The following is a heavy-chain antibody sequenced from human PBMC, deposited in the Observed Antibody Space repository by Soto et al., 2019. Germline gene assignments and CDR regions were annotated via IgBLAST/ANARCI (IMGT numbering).Heavy chain of an antibody. D-gene: IGHD3-10*01. J-gene: IGHJ5*02. CDR1: AGTFSRYG. CDR3: ARSLCYFGICCHCPFDP. Sequence: AAVKVSCKISAGTFSRYGINWVGQVAGQGLEWIGATIPIFGTTNHAQNFQDRVTITADQSTGTSYSELRRLTSDDSAMYYCARSLCYFGICCHCPFDPWGQGTLVTVSS. V-gene: IGHV1-69*13. CDR2: TIPIFGTT.